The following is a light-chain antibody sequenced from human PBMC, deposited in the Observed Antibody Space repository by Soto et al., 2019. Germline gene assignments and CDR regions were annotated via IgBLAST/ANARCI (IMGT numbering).Light chain of an antibody. CDR3: QHRSNWPS. CDR2: DAS. Sequence: VLTQSPATLSLSPGERATLSCRASQSISRYLAWYQQKPGQAPRLLIYDASNRATGIPARFSGSGSGTDFTLTISSLEPEDFAIYYCQHRSNWPSFGQGTRLEIK. J-gene: IGKJ5*01. V-gene: IGKV3-11*01. CDR1: QSISRY.